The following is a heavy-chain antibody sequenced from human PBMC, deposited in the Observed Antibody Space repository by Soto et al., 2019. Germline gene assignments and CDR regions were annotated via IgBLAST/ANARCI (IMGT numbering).Heavy chain of an antibody. CDR3: STTGGAARLHYGMDV. V-gene: IGHV1-69*13. D-gene: IGHD6-6*01. CDR2: IIPIFGTA. J-gene: IGHJ6*02. Sequence: ASVKVSCKASGGTFSSYAISWVRQAPGQGLEWMGGIIPIFGTANYAQKFQGRVTITADESTSTAYMELSSLGSEDTAVYYCSTTGGAARLHYGMDVWGQGTTVTVSS. CDR1: GGTFSSYA.